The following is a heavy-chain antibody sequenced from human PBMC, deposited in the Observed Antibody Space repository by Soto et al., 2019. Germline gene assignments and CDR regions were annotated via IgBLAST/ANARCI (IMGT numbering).Heavy chain of an antibody. J-gene: IGHJ4*02. CDR3: ARERQWEPLLY. CDR1: GYTFTSYD. Sequence: QVQLVQSGAEVKKPGASVKVSCKASGYTFTSYDINWVRQATGQGLEWMGWMNPNSGNTGYAQKFQGRVTMTRNTSILTAYMELSSLRYDDTALYFCARERQWEPLLYWGQGTLVTVSS. D-gene: IGHD1-26*01. V-gene: IGHV1-8*01. CDR2: MNPNSGNT.